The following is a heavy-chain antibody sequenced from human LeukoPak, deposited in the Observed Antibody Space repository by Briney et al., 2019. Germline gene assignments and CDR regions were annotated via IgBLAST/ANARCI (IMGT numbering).Heavy chain of an antibody. CDR3: ASPYCSTTSCSTLHDF. J-gene: IGHJ4*02. D-gene: IGHD2-2*01. Sequence: GGSLRLSCAASGFTFSSCGMHWVRQAPGKGLEWVANIKQDGSEKYYVDSVKGRFTISRDNAKSSLYLQMNSLRAEDTAVYYCASPYCSTTSCSTLHDFWGQGTLVTVSS. CDR2: IKQDGSEK. CDR1: GFTFSSCG. V-gene: IGHV3-7*01.